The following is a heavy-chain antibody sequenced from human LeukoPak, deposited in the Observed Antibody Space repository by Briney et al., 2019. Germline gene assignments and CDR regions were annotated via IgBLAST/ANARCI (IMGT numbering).Heavy chain of an antibody. CDR1: GFTFSNAW. V-gene: IGHV3-15*01. Sequence: PGGSLRLSCAASGFTFSNAWMSWVRQAPGKGLEWVGRIKSKSDGGTTGYAAPVKGRFTISRDDSKNTLFLQMYSLKTEDTAVYYCATDLLAVAATSFDYWGQGTLVTVSS. J-gene: IGHJ4*02. D-gene: IGHD2-15*01. CDR2: IKSKSDGGTT. CDR3: ATDLLAVAATSFDY.